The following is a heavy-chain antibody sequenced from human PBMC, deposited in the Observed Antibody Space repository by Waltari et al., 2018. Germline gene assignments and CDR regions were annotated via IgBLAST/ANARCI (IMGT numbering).Heavy chain of an antibody. CDR3: ATDIDATSYNLLTTYYS. J-gene: IGHJ4*02. CDR2: ISGDGGST. D-gene: IGHD3-9*01. V-gene: IGHV3-43*02. Sequence: EVLLVESGGGVVQPGGSLRLSCAAAGFTLAGFVMPGVRQAPGKGLEWVSLISGDGGSTNYADSVKGRFTISRDNSRNSLYLQMNSLRPEDTASYYCATDIDATSYNLLTTYYSWGQGTLVTVSS. CDR1: GFTLAGFV.